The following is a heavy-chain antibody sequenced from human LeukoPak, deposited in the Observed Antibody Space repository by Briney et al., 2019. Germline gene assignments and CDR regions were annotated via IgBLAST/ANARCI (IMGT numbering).Heavy chain of an antibody. Sequence: PGGSLRLSCAASGFTFSNHAMNWVRQAPGKGLEWVSIISGSGTVTYYADSVKGRFTISRDNSKNTLYLQMNSLRVEDTAVYYCAPEGDGYILFDYWGQGTLVTVSS. CDR2: ISGSGTVT. CDR3: APEGDGYILFDY. V-gene: IGHV3-23*01. D-gene: IGHD5-24*01. CDR1: GFTFSNHA. J-gene: IGHJ4*02.